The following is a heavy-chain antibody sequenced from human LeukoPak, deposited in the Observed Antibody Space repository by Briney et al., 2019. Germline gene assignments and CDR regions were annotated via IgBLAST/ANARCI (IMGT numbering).Heavy chain of an antibody. V-gene: IGHV5-51*01. J-gene: IGHJ3*02. CDR2: IYGGDSDT. CDR1: GYTFTSYW. CDR3: ARSRRDGYSDGVDDI. D-gene: IGHD5-24*01. Sequence: PGESLKISGKGSGYTFTSYWIGWLRQMPGKGLEWLGIIYGGDSDTKYSPFFEGQVIISVDKSISTAYLQWSSLKASYSAMYYWARSRRDGYSDGVDDIWGQGTMVTVSS.